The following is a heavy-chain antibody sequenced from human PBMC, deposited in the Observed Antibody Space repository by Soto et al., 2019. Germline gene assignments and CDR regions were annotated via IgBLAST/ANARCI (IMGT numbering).Heavy chain of an antibody. CDR2: IYAAGSGK. CDR3: AKALIRGDGYADPDY. D-gene: IGHD5-12*01. J-gene: IGHJ4*02. V-gene: IGHV3-23*01. Sequence: EVQLLESGGGLVQPGGSLRLSCAASGFIFSNYAMFWFRQAPGKGLEWVSTIYAAGSGKYYAGSVKGRFTISRDNSRDTVFLQMDSLRAEDTAIYFCAKALIRGDGYADPDYWGQGTLVTVSS. CDR1: GFIFSNYA.